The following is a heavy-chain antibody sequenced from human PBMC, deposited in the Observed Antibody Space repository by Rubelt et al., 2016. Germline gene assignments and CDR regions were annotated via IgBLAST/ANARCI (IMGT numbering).Heavy chain of an antibody. Sequence: QVHLVQSGAEVKKPGSSVKVSCKTFGATFGSYGITWVRQAPGRGLEWMGRIIPILGVSRSAQKFQGRVTITAEKSTTTAYMELGRLRSEDTAVYYCARDLRGGGEQWLAYYFDYWGQGTLVTVSS. J-gene: IGHJ4*02. CDR2: IIPILGVS. V-gene: IGHV1-69*04. D-gene: IGHD6-19*01. CDR3: ARDLRGGGEQWLAYYFDY. CDR1: GATFGSYG.